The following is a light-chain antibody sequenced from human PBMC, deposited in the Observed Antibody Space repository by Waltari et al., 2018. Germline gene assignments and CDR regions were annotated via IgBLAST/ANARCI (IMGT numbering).Light chain of an antibody. CDR1: SGSIASNY. J-gene: IGLJ2*01. V-gene: IGLV6-57*01. CDR3: QSYDSSNRDVV. CDR2: EDN. Sequence: NFMLTQPHSVSESPGKTVTISCTRSSGSIASNYVQWYQPRPGRSPTTVIYEDNHSPSGVPCRFSGSIDSSSNSASLTISGLKPEDEADFYCQSYDSSNRDVVFGGGTKLTVL.